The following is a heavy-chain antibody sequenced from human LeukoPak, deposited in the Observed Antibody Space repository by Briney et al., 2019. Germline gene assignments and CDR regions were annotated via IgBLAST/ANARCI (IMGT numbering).Heavy chain of an antibody. V-gene: IGHV1-8*01. Sequence: VASVKVSCKASGYTFISYDINWVRQATGQGLEWMGWMNPNSGNTGYAQKFQGRVTMTRNTSISTAYMELSSLRSEDTAVYYCARGRYDYVWGSYRYSEPYGYWGQGTLVTVSS. CDR1: GYTFISYD. CDR3: ARGRYDYVWGSYRYSEPYGY. CDR2: MNPNSGNT. J-gene: IGHJ4*02. D-gene: IGHD3-16*02.